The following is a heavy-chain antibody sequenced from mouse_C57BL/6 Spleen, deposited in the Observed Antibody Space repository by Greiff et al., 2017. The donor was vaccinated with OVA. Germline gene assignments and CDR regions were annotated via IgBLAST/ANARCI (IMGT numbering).Heavy chain of an antibody. Sequence: EVKVVESGGGLVKPGGSLKLSCAASGFTFSDYGMHWVRQAPEKGLEWVAYISSGSSTIYYADTVKGRFTISRDNAKNTLFLQMTSLRSEDTAMYYCARCGYYDYYAMDYWGQGTSVTVSS. CDR1: GFTFSDYG. CDR2: ISSGSSTI. V-gene: IGHV5-17*01. CDR3: ARCGYYDYYAMDY. J-gene: IGHJ4*01. D-gene: IGHD2-3*01.